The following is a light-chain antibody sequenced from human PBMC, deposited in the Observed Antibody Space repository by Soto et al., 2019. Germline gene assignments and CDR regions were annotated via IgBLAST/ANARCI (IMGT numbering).Light chain of an antibody. CDR2: GAS. CDR1: QTFSSSY. J-gene: IGKJ4*01. V-gene: IGKV3-20*01. CDR3: QQFSSYPLT. Sequence: ESVLTQSPGTLSLSPGERATRCCRASQTFSSSYLAWYQQKPGQAPRLLIYGASNRATGIPDRFSGSGSGTDFTLTISRLEPEDFAVYYCQQFSSYPLTFGGGTKVDI.